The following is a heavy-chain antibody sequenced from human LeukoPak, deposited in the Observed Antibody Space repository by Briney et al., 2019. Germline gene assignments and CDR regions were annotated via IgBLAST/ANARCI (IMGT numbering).Heavy chain of an antibody. V-gene: IGHV4-59*01. CDR1: GGSISSYY. CDR2: IYYSGST. CDR3: TTDIVGATPGGEAGLN. Sequence: SETLSLTCTVSGGSISSYYWSWIWQPPGKGLEWIGYIYYSGSTNYNPSLKSRVTISVDTSKNQFSLKLSSVTAADTAVYYCTTDIVGATPGGEAGLNWGQGTLVTVSS. D-gene: IGHD1-26*01. J-gene: IGHJ4*02.